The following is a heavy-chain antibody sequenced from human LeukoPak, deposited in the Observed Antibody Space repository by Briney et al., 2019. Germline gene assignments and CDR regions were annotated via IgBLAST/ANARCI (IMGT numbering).Heavy chain of an antibody. Sequence: SETLSLTCTVAGGSISSYHWSWIRQPPGKGLEWIGDIYYIGSTNYNPSLKSPVTISVDTFKNQFSLRLNSVTAADTAVYYCARHSGPYSSSSSFDYWGQGILVTVSS. V-gene: IGHV4-59*08. CDR2: IYYIGST. J-gene: IGHJ4*02. CDR1: GGSISSYH. CDR3: ARHSGPYSSSSSFDY. D-gene: IGHD6-6*01.